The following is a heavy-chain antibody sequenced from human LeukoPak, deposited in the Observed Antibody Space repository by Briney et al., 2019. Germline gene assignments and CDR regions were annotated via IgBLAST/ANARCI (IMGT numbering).Heavy chain of an antibody. CDR2: ISSNGSTL. J-gene: IGHJ4*02. Sequence: PGGSLRLSCAASGFTFSSYEMNWVRQAPGKGLEWISYISSNGSTLYYADSVKGRFTISGDDAKNSLYLQMNSLRGDDTAVYYCAGERGGYGFYWGQGTLVTVSS. V-gene: IGHV3-48*03. CDR1: GFTFSSYE. D-gene: IGHD5-12*01. CDR3: AGERGGYGFY.